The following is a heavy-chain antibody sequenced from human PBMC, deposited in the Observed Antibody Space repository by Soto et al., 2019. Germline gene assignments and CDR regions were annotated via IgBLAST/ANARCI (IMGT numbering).Heavy chain of an antibody. CDR3: ARGDYYDIHDY. V-gene: IGHV1-2*04. CDR1: GYTFTGYY. J-gene: IGHJ4*02. CDR2: INPNSGGT. D-gene: IGHD3-22*01. Sequence: ASVKVSCKASGYTFTGYYMHWVRQAPGQGLEWMGWINPNSGGTNYAQKFQGWVTMTRDTSISTAYMELSSLRSEDTAVYYCARGDYYDIHDYWGKGTLVTVSS.